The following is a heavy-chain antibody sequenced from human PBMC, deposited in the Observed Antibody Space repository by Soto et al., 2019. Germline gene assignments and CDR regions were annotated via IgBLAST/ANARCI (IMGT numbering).Heavy chain of an antibody. D-gene: IGHD2-15*01. V-gene: IGHV3-73*01. CDR2: IRSITNNYAT. J-gene: IGHJ6*02. Sequence: GGSLRLSCAASGFTFSGSAIHWVRQVPGKGLDWIGRIRSITNNYATAYSASLNGRFTVSRDDSKNTAYLQMNSLRTEDTGVYYCARRGYSDDSPHGMDVWGQGTTVTVSS. CDR1: GFTFSGSA. CDR3: ARRGYSDDSPHGMDV.